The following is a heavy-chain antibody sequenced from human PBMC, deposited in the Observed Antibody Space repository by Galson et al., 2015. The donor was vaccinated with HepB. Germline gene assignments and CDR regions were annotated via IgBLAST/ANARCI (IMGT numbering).Heavy chain of an antibody. D-gene: IGHD2-2*02. CDR2: IPYGGSNK. Sequence: SLRLSCAASGFTFSSYGMHWVRQAPGKGLEWVAVIPYGGSNKYYADSVKGRFTISRDNSKNTLYLQMNSLRAEDTAVYYCAKDYCTSSSCYTPDVWGQGTTVTV. V-gene: IGHV3-30*18. CDR1: GFTFSSYG. J-gene: IGHJ6*02. CDR3: AKDYCTSSSCYTPDV.